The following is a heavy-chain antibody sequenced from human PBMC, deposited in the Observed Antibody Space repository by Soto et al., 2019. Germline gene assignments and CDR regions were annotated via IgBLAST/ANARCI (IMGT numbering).Heavy chain of an antibody. CDR2: INHSGST. CDR3: ARRGYSYGSIDY. D-gene: IGHD5-18*01. J-gene: IGHJ4*02. CDR1: GGTFSGYN. V-gene: IGHV4-34*01. Sequence: SETLSLTCAVYGGTFSGYNWRWIRQPPGKGLEWIGEINHSGSTNYNPSLKSRVTISVDTSKNQFSLKLSSVTAADTAVYYCARRGYSYGSIDYWGQGTLVTVSS.